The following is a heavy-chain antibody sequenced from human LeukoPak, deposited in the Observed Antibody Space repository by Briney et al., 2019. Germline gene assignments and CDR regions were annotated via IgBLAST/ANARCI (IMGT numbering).Heavy chain of an antibody. D-gene: IGHD3-3*01. V-gene: IGHV3-7*01. CDR3: AREGRVLTTPHS. J-gene: IGHJ1*01. CDR2: IKQDGSEK. Sequence: GGSLRLSCAASGFTFSSYWMSLDRQTPGKGLEWVANIKQDGSEKYYVDSVKGRFTISRDNDKNSLYLQMNGLRAEDTAVYYCAREGRVLTTPHSWGQGTLVTVSS. CDR1: GFTFSSYW.